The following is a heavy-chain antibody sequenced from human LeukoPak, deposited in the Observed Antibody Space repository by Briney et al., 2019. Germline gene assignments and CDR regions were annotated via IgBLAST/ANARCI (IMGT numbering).Heavy chain of an antibody. V-gene: IGHV3-30-3*01. CDR2: ISYDGSNK. CDR1: GFTVSSNY. CDR3: ARETTTNFWSGYYISPLDY. D-gene: IGHD3-3*01. J-gene: IGHJ4*02. Sequence: GGSLRLSCAASGFTVSSNYMSWVRQAPGKGLEWVAVISYDGSNKYYADSVKGRFTISRDNSKNTLYLQMNSLRAEDTAVYYCARETTTNFWSGYYISPLDYWGQGTLVTVSS.